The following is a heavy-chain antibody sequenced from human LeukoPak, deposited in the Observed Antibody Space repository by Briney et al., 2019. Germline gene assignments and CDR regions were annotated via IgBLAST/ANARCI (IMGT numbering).Heavy chain of an antibody. CDR2: IYPNSGAT. V-gene: IGHV1-2*02. J-gene: IGHJ4*02. D-gene: IGHD6-19*01. CDR3: ARDLMAVAGTYFDY. Sequence: ASVKVSCKASGYSFTGYYIHWVRQAPGQGLEWMGWIYPNSGATNYAHKFQGRVTMTRDTSIRTAYMKLSTMRSDDTAVYYCARDLMAVAGTYFDYWGQGALVTVSS. CDR1: GYSFTGYY.